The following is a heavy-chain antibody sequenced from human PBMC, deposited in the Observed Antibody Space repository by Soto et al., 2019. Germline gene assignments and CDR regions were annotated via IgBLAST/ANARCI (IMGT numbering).Heavy chain of an antibody. CDR3: VRAFTYDSSVGPGYFDY. CDR1: GGSISSSSYY. D-gene: IGHD3-22*01. J-gene: IGHJ4*01. CDR2: IYYSGTT. V-gene: IGHV4-39*01. Sequence: PSETLSLTCTVSGGSISSSSYYWGWIRQPPGKGLEWIGSIYYSGTTYYNPSLKSRVTISVDTSKSQFSLKLTSVTAADSTVYHCVRAFTYDSSVGPGYFDYWGRGTLVTVSS.